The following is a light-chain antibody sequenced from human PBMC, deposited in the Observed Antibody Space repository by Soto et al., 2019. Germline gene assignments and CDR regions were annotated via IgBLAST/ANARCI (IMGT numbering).Light chain of an antibody. CDR2: RAS. CDR1: QNIYYN. J-gene: IGKJ1*01. Sequence: IVMTQSPATLSVSPGESATLSRRASQNIYYNVAWYQHRPGQAPRLLIYRASTRATGVPARFRGSGSGTEFTLTISSLQSEDFTVYSCLQYHNLWAFGQGTKVDIK. CDR3: LQYHNLWA. V-gene: IGKV3-15*01.